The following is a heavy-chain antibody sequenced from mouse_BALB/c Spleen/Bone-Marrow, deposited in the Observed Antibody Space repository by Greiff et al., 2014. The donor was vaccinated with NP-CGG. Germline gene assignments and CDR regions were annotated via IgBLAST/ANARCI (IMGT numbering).Heavy chain of an antibody. D-gene: IGHD2-1*01. Sequence: VKLVESGAELVRPGSSVKIPCKASGYTFSNFWMNWVKQRPRQGLEWIGQIHPGDGDTNNNGKFKGKATLTVDKSSSTAYMQLSGLSSEDSAVYFCARVYYGNLDYWGQGTTLTVSS. CDR2: IHPGDGDT. J-gene: IGHJ2*01. V-gene: IGHV1-80*01. CDR3: ARVYYGNLDY. CDR1: GYTFSNFW.